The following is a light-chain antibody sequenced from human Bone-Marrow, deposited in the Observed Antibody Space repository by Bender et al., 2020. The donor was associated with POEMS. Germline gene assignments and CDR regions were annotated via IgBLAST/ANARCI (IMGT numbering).Light chain of an antibody. CDR2: DVT. Sequence: QSALTQPPSASGSPGQSVTISCTGTTGDVGRYSYGSWNQQHPGKAPKLLIYDVTKRPSGVPDRISGSKSGNTASLTVSGLQADDEADYYCCSYAGDTGYVFGTGTKVTVL. J-gene: IGLJ1*01. V-gene: IGLV2-8*01. CDR1: TGDVGRYSY. CDR3: CSYAGDTGYV.